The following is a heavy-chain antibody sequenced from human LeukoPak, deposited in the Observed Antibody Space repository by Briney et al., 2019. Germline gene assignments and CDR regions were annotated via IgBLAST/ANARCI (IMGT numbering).Heavy chain of an antibody. J-gene: IGHJ4*02. CDR1: GFTFSSYW. D-gene: IGHD6-13*01. CDR2: IKQDGSEK. Sequence: GGSLRLSCAASGFTFSSYWMSWVRQAPGKGLEWVANIKQDGSEKYYVDSVKGRFTISRDNAKNSLYLQMNSLRTEDTAVYYCARDLAAAVPNYWGQGTLVTVSS. CDR3: ARDLAAAVPNY. V-gene: IGHV3-7*01.